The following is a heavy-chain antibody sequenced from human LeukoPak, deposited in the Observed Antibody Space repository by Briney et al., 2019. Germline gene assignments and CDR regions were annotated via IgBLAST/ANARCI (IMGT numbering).Heavy chain of an antibody. J-gene: IGHJ5*02. CDR3: ARQVQPDYYDSSGPLGEFDP. CDR1: GFTFSSYT. D-gene: IGHD3-22*01. CDR2: IGSDSSYM. Sequence: GGSLRLSCVASGFTFSSYTMNWVRQAPGKGLEWVSSIGSDSSYMYYADSVKGRFTISRDNAKNSLCLQMNSLRAEDTAVYYCARQVQPDYYDSSGPLGEFDPWGQGTLVTVSS. V-gene: IGHV3-21*04.